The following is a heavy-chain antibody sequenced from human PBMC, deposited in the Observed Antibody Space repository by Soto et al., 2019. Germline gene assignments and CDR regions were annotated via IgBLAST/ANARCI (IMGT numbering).Heavy chain of an antibody. Sequence: GGSLRLSCAASGFNFNNFGMNWFRQAPVNGLEWVSSIRTSSSYIYYADSVKGRFTISRDNAKKSLYLEMNRLGVEDTAVYYCARDRAPFCGGDCGLVDVWGQGTSVTVSS. J-gene: IGHJ6*02. V-gene: IGHV3-21*01. CDR1: GFNFNNFG. D-gene: IGHD2-21*02. CDR2: IRTSSSYI. CDR3: ARDRAPFCGGDCGLVDV.